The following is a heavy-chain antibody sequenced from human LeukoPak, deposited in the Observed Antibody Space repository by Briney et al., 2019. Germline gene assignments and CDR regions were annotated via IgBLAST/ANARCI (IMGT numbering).Heavy chain of an antibody. Sequence: GGSLRLSCAASGFTFSSYWMHWVRQAPGKGLVWVSRINSDGSSTSYADSVKGRFTISRDNAKNTLYLQMNSLRPEDTAVYYCARDRSGDGYWDDAFDIWGQGTVVTVSS. D-gene: IGHD5-24*01. J-gene: IGHJ3*02. V-gene: IGHV3-74*01. CDR2: INSDGSST. CDR1: GFTFSSYW. CDR3: ARDRSGDGYWDDAFDI.